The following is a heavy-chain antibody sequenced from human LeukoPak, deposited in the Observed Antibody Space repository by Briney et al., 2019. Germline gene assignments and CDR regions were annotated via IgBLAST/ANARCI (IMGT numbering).Heavy chain of an antibody. Sequence: SETLSLTCTVSGYSISSGYYWGWIRQPPGKGLEWIGEINHSGSTNYNPSLKSRVTISVDTSKNQFSLKLSSVTAADTAVYYCARGFSGAAAGTGGWFDPWGQGTLVTVSS. J-gene: IGHJ5*02. CDR1: GYSISSGYY. CDR2: INHSGST. D-gene: IGHD6-13*01. CDR3: ARGFSGAAAGTGGWFDP. V-gene: IGHV4-38-2*02.